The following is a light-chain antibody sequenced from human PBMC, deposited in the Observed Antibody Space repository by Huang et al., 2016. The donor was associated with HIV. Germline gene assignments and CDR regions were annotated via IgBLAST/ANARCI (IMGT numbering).Light chain of an antibody. Sequence: AIQMTQSPSSLSASTGDRITIACRASQDISTFLAWYQQKPGKPPKLLIHTASLLERGVPSRFNASGSGTDFTLTVTCLQSEDFASYYCQQYYSHSSFGPGTKV. J-gene: IGKJ3*01. V-gene: IGKV1-8*01. CDR1: QDISTF. CDR3: QQYYSHSS. CDR2: TAS.